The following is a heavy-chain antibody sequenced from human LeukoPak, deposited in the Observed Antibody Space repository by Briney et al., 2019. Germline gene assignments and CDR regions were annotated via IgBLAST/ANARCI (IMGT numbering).Heavy chain of an antibody. CDR1: GGSISSYY. Sequence: ETLSLTCTVSGGSISSYYWSWVRHTPGKGLEWVGRIVSKTDGGTADYAAPLKGRFTISRDDSKNTMFLQINSLITEDTAVYYCTTDEGNSTSFYRFDYWGHGTVVTVSS. D-gene: IGHD2/OR15-2a*01. J-gene: IGHJ4*01. CDR3: TTDEGNSTSFYRFDY. CDR2: IVSKTDGGTA. V-gene: IGHV3-15*04.